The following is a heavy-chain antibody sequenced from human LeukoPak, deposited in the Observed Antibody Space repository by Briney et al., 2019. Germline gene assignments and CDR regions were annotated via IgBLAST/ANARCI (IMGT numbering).Heavy chain of an antibody. CDR1: GFTFSSYR. V-gene: IGHV3-21*01. J-gene: IGHJ3*02. CDR3: ARDPASDAFDI. CDR2: ISMSSSYI. Sequence: GGSLRLSCAASGFTFSSYRMKGVRQAPGKGVELVSSISMSSSYIKYADSVTGRFTISRDNANNSLYLQMNSLRAEDTAVYYCARDPASDAFDIWGQGTVVTVSS.